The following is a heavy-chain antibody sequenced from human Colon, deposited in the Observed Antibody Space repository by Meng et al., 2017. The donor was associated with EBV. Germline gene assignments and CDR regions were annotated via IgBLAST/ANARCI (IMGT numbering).Heavy chain of an antibody. D-gene: IGHD3-10*01. V-gene: IGHV4-4*02. CDR3: ARDYYASGFVFDL. J-gene: IGHJ5*02. CDR2: ISHSGTT. CDR1: GGSLECINW. Sequence: QVSSPGMLNPSGTLSLTWAVSGGSLECINWWNWVSQTPGKGPEWIGEISHSGTTNYNPSLKSRVTISIDKSKNQFSLKLTSVTAADTAVYYCARDYYASGFVFDLWGQGTLVTVSS.